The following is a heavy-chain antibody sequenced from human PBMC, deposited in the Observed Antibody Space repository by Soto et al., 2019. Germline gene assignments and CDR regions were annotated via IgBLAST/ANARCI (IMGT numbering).Heavy chain of an antibody. CDR1: GYTFTSYD. CDR2: MNPNSGNT. Sequence: ASVKVSCKASGYTFTSYDINWVRQATGQGLEWMGWMNPNSGNTGYAQKFQGRVTMTRNTSISTAYMELSSLRSEDTAVYHCARLGSGSYYYYFDYWGQGTLVTVSS. CDR3: ARLGSGSYYYYFDY. D-gene: IGHD3-10*01. V-gene: IGHV1-8*01. J-gene: IGHJ4*02.